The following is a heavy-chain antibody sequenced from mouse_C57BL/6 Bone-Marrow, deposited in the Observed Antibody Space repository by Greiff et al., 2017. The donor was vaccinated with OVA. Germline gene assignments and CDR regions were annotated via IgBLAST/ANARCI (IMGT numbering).Heavy chain of an antibody. V-gene: IGHV1-81*01. Sequence: QVQLKESGAELARPGASVKLSCKASGYTFTSYGISWVKQRTGQGLEWIGKIYPRSGNTYYNEKFKGKATLTADKSSSTAYMELRSLTSEDSAVYFCATDYGSSERDYWGEGTTLTVAS. D-gene: IGHD1-1*01. CDR2: IYPRSGNT. J-gene: IGHJ2*01. CDR3: ATDYGSSERDY. CDR1: GYTFTSYG.